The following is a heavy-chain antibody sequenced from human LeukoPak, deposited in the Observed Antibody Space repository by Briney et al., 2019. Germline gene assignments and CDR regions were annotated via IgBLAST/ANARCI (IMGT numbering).Heavy chain of an antibody. CDR2: IYWNDDK. CDR1: GFSLSTSGVG. V-gene: IGHV2-5*01. CDR3: VHTHLGYCTNGVCYGVYFDY. Sequence: SGPTLVNPTQTLTLTCTFSGFSLSTSGVGVGWIRQPPGKALEWLALIYWNDDKRYSPSLKSRLTITKDTSKNQVVLTMTNMDPVDTATYYCVHTHLGYCTNGVCYGVYFDYWGQGTLVTVSS. D-gene: IGHD2-8*01. J-gene: IGHJ4*02.